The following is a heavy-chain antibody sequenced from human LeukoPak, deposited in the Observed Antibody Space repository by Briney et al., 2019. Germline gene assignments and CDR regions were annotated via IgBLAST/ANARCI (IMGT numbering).Heavy chain of an antibody. CDR3: ARGTYDSSGYYYSLDY. D-gene: IGHD3-22*01. J-gene: IGHJ4*02. CDR2: MNPNSGNT. V-gene: IGHV1-8*01. Sequence: GASVKVSCKAYGYTFTSYDINWVRQATGQGLEWMGWMNPNSGNTGYAQKFQGRVTMTRNTSISTAYMELSSLRSEDTAVYYCARGTYDSSGYYYSLDYWGQGTLVTVSS. CDR1: GYTFTSYD.